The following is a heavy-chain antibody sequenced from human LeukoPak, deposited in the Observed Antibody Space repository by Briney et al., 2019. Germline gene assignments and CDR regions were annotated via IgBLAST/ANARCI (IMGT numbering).Heavy chain of an antibody. CDR1: GFIFNNYW. J-gene: IGHJ4*02. Sequence: PGGSLRLSCVASGFIFNNYWMSWVRQVPGKGLEGVANMKQDGREKYLVDSVKGRFTISRDNAKNSVYLQMNSLRAEDTAVYYCAKAAQVAGRPNLGGHFDYWGQGTLVIVSS. V-gene: IGHV3-7*03. CDR2: MKQDGREK. CDR3: AKAAQVAGRPNLGGHFDY. D-gene: IGHD6-6*01.